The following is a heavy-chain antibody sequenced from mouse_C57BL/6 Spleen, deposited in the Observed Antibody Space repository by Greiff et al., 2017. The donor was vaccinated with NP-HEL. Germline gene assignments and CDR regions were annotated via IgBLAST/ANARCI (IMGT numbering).Heavy chain of an antibody. J-gene: IGHJ3*01. Sequence: QVQLQQSGAELVKPGASVKLSCKASGYTFTSYWMQWVKQRPGQGLEWIGEIDPSDSYTNYNQKFKGKATLTVDTSSSTAYMQLSSLTSEDSAVYYCARLRPFAYWGQGTLVTVSA. V-gene: IGHV1-50*01. CDR2: IDPSDSYT. D-gene: IGHD2-12*01. CDR1: GYTFTSYW. CDR3: ARLRPFAY.